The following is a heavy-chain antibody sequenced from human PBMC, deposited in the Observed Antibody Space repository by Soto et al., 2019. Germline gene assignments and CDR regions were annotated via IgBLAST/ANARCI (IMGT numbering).Heavy chain of an antibody. CDR1: GYTFTNYG. V-gene: IGHV1-18*01. J-gene: IGHJ6*02. CDR3: AREGQAPYYYYGMDV. Sequence: QVQVVQSGDEVKKPGASVKVSCKASGYTFTNYGFSWVRQAPGQGLEWMGWISGYNGNTKYEEKFQGRVTXTTDASXXTAHMELRSLRSDDTAVYYCAREGQAPYYYYGMDVWGQGTAVTVSS. CDR2: ISGYNGNT.